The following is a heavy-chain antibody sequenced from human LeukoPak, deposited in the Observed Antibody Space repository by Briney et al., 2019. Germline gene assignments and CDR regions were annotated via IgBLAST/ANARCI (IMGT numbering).Heavy chain of an antibody. CDR2: ISGSGGST. J-gene: IGHJ3*02. CDR1: GFTFSSYA. CDR3: AKTGGYYDSGGYPFDAFDI. D-gene: IGHD3-22*01. V-gene: IGHV3-23*01. Sequence: GESLRLSCAASGFTFSSYAMSWVRQAPGKGLDWVSAISGSGGSTYYADSVKGRFTISRDNSKNTLYLQMNSLRAEDTAVYYCAKTGGYYDSGGYPFDAFDIWGQGTMVTVSS.